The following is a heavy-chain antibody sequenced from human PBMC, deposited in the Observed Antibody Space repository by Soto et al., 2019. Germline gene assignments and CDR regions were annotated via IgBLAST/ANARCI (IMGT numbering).Heavy chain of an antibody. Sequence: SETLSLTCTVSGGSISSYYWSWIRQPPGKGLEWIGYIYYSGSTNYNPSLKSRVTISVDASKNQFSLKLSSVTAADTAVYYCARDRRYYYGSGSYYRPSYGMDVWGQGTTVTVSS. J-gene: IGHJ6*02. V-gene: IGHV4-59*12. CDR2: IYYSGST. CDR1: GGSISSYY. CDR3: ARDRRYYYGSGSYYRPSYGMDV. D-gene: IGHD3-10*01.